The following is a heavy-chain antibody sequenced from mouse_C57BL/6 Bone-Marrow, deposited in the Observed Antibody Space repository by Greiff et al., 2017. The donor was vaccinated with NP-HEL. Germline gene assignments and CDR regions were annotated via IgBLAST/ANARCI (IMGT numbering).Heavy chain of an antibody. CDR1: GYTFTSYW. CDR3: ARKGNSNYAFDY. Sequence: VQLQQSGAELVMPGASVKLSCQASGYTFTSYWMHWVKQRPGQGLEWIGEIDPSDSYTNYNQKFKGKSTLTVDKSSSTAYMQLSSLTSEDSAVYYCARKGNSNYAFDYWGQGTTLTVSS. V-gene: IGHV1-69*01. D-gene: IGHD2-5*01. CDR2: IDPSDSYT. J-gene: IGHJ2*01.